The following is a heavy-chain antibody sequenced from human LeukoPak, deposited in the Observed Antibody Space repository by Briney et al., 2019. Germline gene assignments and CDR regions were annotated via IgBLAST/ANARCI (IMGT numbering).Heavy chain of an antibody. D-gene: IGHD2-15*01. CDR1: GYTFTSYA. Sequence: GASVKVSCKASGYTFTSYAMHWVRQAPGQRLEWMGWINAGNGNTKYSQKFQGRVIITRDTSASTAYMELSSLRSEDTAVYYCARGPYCSGGSCYHSDYWGQGTLVTVSS. CDR3: ARGPYCSGGSCYHSDY. V-gene: IGHV1-3*01. CDR2: INAGNGNT. J-gene: IGHJ4*02.